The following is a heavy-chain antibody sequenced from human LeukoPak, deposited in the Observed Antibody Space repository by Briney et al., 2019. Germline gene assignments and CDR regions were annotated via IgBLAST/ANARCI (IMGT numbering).Heavy chain of an antibody. CDR1: DDPISDYY. Sequence: SETLSLTCTVSDDPISDYYRGWIRQPPGKGLEWIGYFHNSGTSTYNPSLKSRVTISADTSKNQFSLKLNSLTTADTAVYYCTRGAGWLIDYWGQGILVTVSS. CDR3: TRGAGWLIDY. J-gene: IGHJ4*02. V-gene: IGHV4-59*01. CDR2: FHNSGTS. D-gene: IGHD3-16*01.